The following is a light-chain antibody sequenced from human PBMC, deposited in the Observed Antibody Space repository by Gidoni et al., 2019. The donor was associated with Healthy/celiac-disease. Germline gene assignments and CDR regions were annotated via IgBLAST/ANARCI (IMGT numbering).Light chain of an antibody. Sequence: EIVLTQSPATLSLSPGERATLSCRASQRVSSSYLAWYQQKPGQAPRLLIYGASSRATGIPARFSGSGSGTDFTLTISRLEPEDFAVYYCQQYGSSPWTFGQGTKVEIK. V-gene: IGKV3-20*01. CDR3: QQYGSSPWT. CDR1: QRVSSSY. CDR2: GAS. J-gene: IGKJ1*01.